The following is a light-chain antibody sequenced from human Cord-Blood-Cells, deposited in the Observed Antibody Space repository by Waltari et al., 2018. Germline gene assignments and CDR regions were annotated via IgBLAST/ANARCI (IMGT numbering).Light chain of an antibody. CDR2: GAS. J-gene: IGKJ2*01. V-gene: IGKV3-20*01. CDR1: QSVSSSY. Sequence: EIVLTQSPGTLSLSPGERATLSCRASQSVSSSYLAWYQKKPGQAPRLLIYGASRRATGIPDRFSGSGSGTDFTLTVSRLEPEDFAVYYCQQYGSSPYTFGQGTELEIK. CDR3: QQYGSSPYT.